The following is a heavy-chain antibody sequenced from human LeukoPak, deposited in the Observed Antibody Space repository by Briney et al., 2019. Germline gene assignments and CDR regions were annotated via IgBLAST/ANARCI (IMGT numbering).Heavy chain of an antibody. CDR3: ARPAAKLYYHDSSDQGAFDI. D-gene: IGHD3-22*01. Sequence: GASLQISCKGSGYSFTSYWIGWVRQLPGKGLEWTGIIYPGDSDTRYSPSFQGQVTISADKSISTAYLQWSSLKASDTAMYYCARPAAKLYYHDSSDQGAFDIWGQGTMVTVSS. V-gene: IGHV5-51*01. J-gene: IGHJ3*02. CDR1: GYSFTSYW. CDR2: IYPGDSDT.